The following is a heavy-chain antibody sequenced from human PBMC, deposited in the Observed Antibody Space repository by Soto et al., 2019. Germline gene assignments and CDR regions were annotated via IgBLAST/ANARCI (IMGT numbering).Heavy chain of an antibody. V-gene: IGHV1-24*01. D-gene: IGHD1-26*01. Sequence: ASVKVSCKVSGYSLTELSMHWVRQAPGKGLEWMGGFDPEDGETIYAQKFQGRVTMTEDTSTDTAYMELSSLRSEDTAVYYCATGVVRGSRGSYFGIYYFDYRGQGTLVTVSS. CDR3: ATGVVRGSRGSYFGIYYFDY. CDR1: GYSLTELS. CDR2: FDPEDGET. J-gene: IGHJ4*02.